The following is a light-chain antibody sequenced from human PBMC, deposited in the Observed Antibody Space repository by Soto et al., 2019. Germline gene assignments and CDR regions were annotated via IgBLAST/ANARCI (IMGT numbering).Light chain of an antibody. V-gene: IGLV1-44*01. Sequence: QSVLTQPHSASGTPGQRVTIFCSGSSSNIGTNTVIWYQQLPGAAHKLLIYSANQRPSGVSDRFSGSKSGYSASLAISGLQSEDEADYYCAAWDVSLVVFCGGTKLTVL. J-gene: IGLJ2*01. CDR2: SAN. CDR3: AAWDVSLVV. CDR1: SSNIGTNT.